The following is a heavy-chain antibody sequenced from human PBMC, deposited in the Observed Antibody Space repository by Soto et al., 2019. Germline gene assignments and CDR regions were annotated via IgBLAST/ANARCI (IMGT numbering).Heavy chain of an antibody. CDR3: STGRYDSGWYEESF. Sequence: PSETLSLTCTVSNDSIRSGPYSWAWIRQPPGRGLEWIGSLSYLGTTDYNPSLKSRVTISKDASKNQFYLKLTSMTAADTAVYYCSTGRYDSGWYEESFWAQGTLVTVSS. CDR1: NDSIRSGPYS. D-gene: IGHD6-19*01. V-gene: IGHV4-39*01. CDR2: LSYLGTT. J-gene: IGHJ4*02.